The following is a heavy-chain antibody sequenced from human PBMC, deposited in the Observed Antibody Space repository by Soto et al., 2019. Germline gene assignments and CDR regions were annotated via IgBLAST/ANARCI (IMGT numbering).Heavy chain of an antibody. V-gene: IGHV1-8*01. CDR2: MNPNSGNT. D-gene: IGHD3-3*01. CDR1: GYTFTSYA. Sequence: ASVKVSCKASGYTFTSYAINWVRQATGQGLEWMGWMNPNSGNTGYAQKFQGRVTMTMNTSISTADMELSSLRSEDTAVYYCARSNFWSGYYNWFDPWGQGTLVTVSS. J-gene: IGHJ5*02. CDR3: ARSNFWSGYYNWFDP.